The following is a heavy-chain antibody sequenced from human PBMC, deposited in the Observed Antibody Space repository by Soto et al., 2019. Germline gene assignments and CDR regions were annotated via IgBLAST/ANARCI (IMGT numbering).Heavy chain of an antibody. CDR2: IKQDGSEK. D-gene: IGHD6-13*01. V-gene: IGHV3-7*01. CDR3: ARRMTAAGAYDY. CDR1: GFTFSSSW. Sequence: EVQLVESGGGLVQPGGSLRLSCAASGFTFSSSWMSWVRQAAGKGLEWVANIKQDGSEKYYVDSVKGRFTISRDNAKNYLYLQMNSLRAEDTAVYYCARRMTAAGAYDYWGQGTLVTVSS. J-gene: IGHJ4*02.